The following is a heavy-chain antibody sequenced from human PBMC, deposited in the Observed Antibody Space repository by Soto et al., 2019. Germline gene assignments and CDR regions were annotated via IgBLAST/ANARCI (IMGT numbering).Heavy chain of an antibody. CDR3: ARDMRYYGSGSYGVDYYYGMDV. J-gene: IGHJ6*02. CDR2: IYYSGST. Sequence: SETLSLTCTVSGGSISSYYWSWIRQPPGKGLEWIGYIYYSGSTNYNPSLKSRVTISVDTSKNQFSLKLSSVTAVDTAVYYCARDMRYYGSGSYGVDYYYGMDVWGQRTTVTVSS. CDR1: GGSISSYY. V-gene: IGHV4-59*01. D-gene: IGHD3-10*01.